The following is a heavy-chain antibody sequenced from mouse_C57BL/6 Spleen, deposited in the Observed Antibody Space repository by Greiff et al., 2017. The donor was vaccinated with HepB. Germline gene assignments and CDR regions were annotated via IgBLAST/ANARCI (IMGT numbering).Heavy chain of an antibody. V-gene: IGHV1-55*01. J-gene: IGHJ4*01. CDR3: ASTAQATDAMDY. CDR2: IYPGSGST. Sequence: VQLQQPGAELVKPGASVKMSCKASGYTFTSYWLTWVKQRPGQGLEWIGDIYPGSGSTNYNDKFKSKATLTVDTSSSTAYMQLSSLTSEDSAVYYCASTAQATDAMDYWGQGTSVTVSS. CDR1: GYTFTSYW. D-gene: IGHD3-2*02.